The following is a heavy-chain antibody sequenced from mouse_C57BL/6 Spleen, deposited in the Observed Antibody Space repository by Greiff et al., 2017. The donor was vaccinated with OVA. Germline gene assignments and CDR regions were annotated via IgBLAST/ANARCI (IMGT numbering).Heavy chain of an antibody. CDR3: ARSMTAQAYYFDY. CDR2: IDPSDSYT. CDR1: GYTFTSYW. Sequence: QVQLKQPGAELVMPGASVKLSCKASGYTFTSYWMHWVKQRPGQGLEWIGEIDPSDSYTNYNQKFKGKSTLTVDKSSSTAYMQLSSLTSEDSAVYYCARSMTAQAYYFDYWGQGTTLTVSS. V-gene: IGHV1-69*01. J-gene: IGHJ2*01. D-gene: IGHD3-2*02.